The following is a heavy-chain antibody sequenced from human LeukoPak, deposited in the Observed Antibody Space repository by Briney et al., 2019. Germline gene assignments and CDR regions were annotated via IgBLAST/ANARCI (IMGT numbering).Heavy chain of an antibody. CDR2: IYQSGNT. J-gene: IGHJ6*03. V-gene: IGHV4-38-2*02. Sequence: PSETLSLTCSVSGYSIRSGYYWGWIRQPPGKGLEWIGSIYQSGNTYYNASLKSRVTISVDTSKNQFSLKVSSVTAADTAVYYCARVTVSFPYYYYYYMDVWGKGTTVTVSS. CDR1: GYSIRSGYY. CDR3: ARVTVSFPYYYYYYMDV. D-gene: IGHD4-11*01.